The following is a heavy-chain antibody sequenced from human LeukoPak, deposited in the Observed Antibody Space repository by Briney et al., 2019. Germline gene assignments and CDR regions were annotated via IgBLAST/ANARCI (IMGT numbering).Heavy chain of an antibody. CDR1: GYTFTGYY. Sequence: ASVKVSCKASGYTFTGYYMHWVRQAPGQGLEWMGWINHNSGGTNYAQKFQGRVTMTRDTSISTAYMELSRLRSDDTAVYYCARGAFGELFPPRLNWFDPWGQGTLVTVSS. V-gene: IGHV1-2*02. D-gene: IGHD3-10*01. J-gene: IGHJ5*02. CDR2: INHNSGGT. CDR3: ARGAFGELFPPRLNWFDP.